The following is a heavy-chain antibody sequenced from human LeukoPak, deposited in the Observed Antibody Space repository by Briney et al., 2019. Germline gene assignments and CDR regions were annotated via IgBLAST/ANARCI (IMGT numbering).Heavy chain of an antibody. D-gene: IGHD3-9*01. CDR2: ISSSSSYI. J-gene: IGHJ4*02. CDR1: GFTFSSYS. V-gene: IGHV3-21*01. Sequence: PGGSLRLSCAASGFTFSSYSMNWVRQAPGKGLEWVSSISSSSSYIYYADSVKGRFTISRDNAKNSLYLKMNSLRAEDTAVYYCARGPYYDILTGYYGGYYWGQGTLVTVSS. CDR3: ARGPYYDILTGYYGGYY.